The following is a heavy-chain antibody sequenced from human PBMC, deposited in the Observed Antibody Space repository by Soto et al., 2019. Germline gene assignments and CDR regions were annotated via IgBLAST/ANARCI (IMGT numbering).Heavy chain of an antibody. J-gene: IGHJ4*02. D-gene: IGHD7-27*01. CDR2: ISGSGGST. CDR1: GFTFSIFA. Sequence: HPGRSLRLFCAASGFTFSIFAMSWVRQSPGKGLEWVSTISGSGGSTYYADAVKGRFTISRDNSMGTLYLQMKSLRVEDTAIYYCAKEVSLGSTVGLGYWGQGALVTVSS. V-gene: IGHV3-23*01. CDR3: AKEVSLGSTVGLGY.